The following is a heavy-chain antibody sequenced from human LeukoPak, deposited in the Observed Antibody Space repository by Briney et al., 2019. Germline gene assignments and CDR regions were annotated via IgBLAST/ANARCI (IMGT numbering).Heavy chain of an antibody. CDR1: GGSISSGGYS. CDR3: ARAHYDILTGPPTFDY. D-gene: IGHD3-9*01. Sequence: SETLSLTCAVSGGSISSGGYSWSWIRQPPGKGLEWIGYIYHSGSTYYNPSLKSRVTISEDRSKNQFSLKLSSVTAADTAVYYCARAHYDILTGPPTFDYWGQGTLVTVSS. V-gene: IGHV4-30-2*01. J-gene: IGHJ4*02. CDR2: IYHSGST.